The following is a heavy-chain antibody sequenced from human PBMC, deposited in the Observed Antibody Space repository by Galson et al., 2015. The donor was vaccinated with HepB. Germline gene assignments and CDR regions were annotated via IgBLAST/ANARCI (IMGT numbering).Heavy chain of an antibody. CDR3: AGRYCSGGTCEAFDI. CDR2: MKSNSGNT. J-gene: IGHJ3*02. CDR1: GYTFTSYD. Sequence: SVKVSCKASGYTFTSYDINWVRQGTGQGLEWMGWMKSNSGNTDYAQKFQCRVTMTRNTSISTAYMELSSLRSEDTAVYYCAGRYCSGGTCEAFDIWGQGSMVTVSS. V-gene: IGHV1-8*01. D-gene: IGHD2-15*01.